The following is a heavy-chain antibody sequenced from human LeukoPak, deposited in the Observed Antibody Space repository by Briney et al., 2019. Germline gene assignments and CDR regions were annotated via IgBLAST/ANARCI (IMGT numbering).Heavy chain of an antibody. CDR1: GYSISRGYY. Sequence: PSETLSLTCTVSGYSISRGYYWGWVRQPPGKGLEWIGSIYHIGTTYYNPSLKSRVTLSVDMSKNQFSLKLTSVTAADTAVYYCSREMAGTVIDYWGQGTLVTVSS. CDR2: IYHIGTT. J-gene: IGHJ4*02. CDR3: SREMAGTVIDY. V-gene: IGHV4-38-2*02. D-gene: IGHD6-19*01.